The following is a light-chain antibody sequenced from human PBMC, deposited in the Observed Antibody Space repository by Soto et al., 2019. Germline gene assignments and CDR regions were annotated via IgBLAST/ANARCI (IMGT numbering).Light chain of an antibody. CDR3: QQSYSMPSIT. Sequence: DIQMTQSPSSLSASVGDRVTITFRASQSINNYLNWYQQKPGKAPKVLIYAASSLQSGVPSRFSGSGSGTDFTLTISSLQPEDFATYYCQQSYSMPSITFGQGTRLEIK. CDR2: AAS. J-gene: IGKJ5*01. V-gene: IGKV1-39*01. CDR1: QSINNY.